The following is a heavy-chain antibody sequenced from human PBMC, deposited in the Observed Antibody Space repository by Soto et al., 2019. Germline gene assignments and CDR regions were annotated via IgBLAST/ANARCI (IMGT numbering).Heavy chain of an antibody. CDR2: ISYDGSNK. CDR1: GFTFSSYA. Sequence: AGSLRLSFAASGFTFSSYAMHWVRQAPGKGLEWVAVISYDGSNKYYADSVKGRFTISRDNSKNTLYLQMNSLRAEDTAVYYCARVRTDYYGALDYWGQGTLVTVSS. CDR3: ARVRTDYYGALDY. V-gene: IGHV3-30-3*01. D-gene: IGHD3-10*01. J-gene: IGHJ4*02.